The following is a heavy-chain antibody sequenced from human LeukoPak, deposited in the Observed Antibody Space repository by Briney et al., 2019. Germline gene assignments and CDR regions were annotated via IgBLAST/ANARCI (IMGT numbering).Heavy chain of an antibody. CDR1: GFTSVNYA. Sequence: GGSLRLSCAATGFTSVNYAMSWVRQAPGKGLEWVSAISGSGGSTYYADSVKGRFTISRDNSKNTLYLQMNSLRAEDTAVYYCARGAGYNYPYYFDYWGQGTLVTVSS. J-gene: IGHJ4*02. CDR3: ARGAGYNYPYYFDY. D-gene: IGHD5-24*01. CDR2: ISGSGGST. V-gene: IGHV3-23*01.